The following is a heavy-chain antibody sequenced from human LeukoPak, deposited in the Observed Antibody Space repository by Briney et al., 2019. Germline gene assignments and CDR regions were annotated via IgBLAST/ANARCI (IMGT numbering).Heavy chain of an antibody. J-gene: IGHJ6*03. V-gene: IGHV3-30*03. CDR1: GFTFNTYA. CDR3: ARAAPLGGYYYYMDV. CDR2: ISYDGSDK. Sequence: PGRSLRLSCEASGFTFNTYAMHWVRQPPGKGLEWVALISYDGSDKIYTDSVKGRFTISRDNSESTLYLQMDSLRGDDAAVYYCARAAPLGGYYYYMDVWGKGTTVTVSS.